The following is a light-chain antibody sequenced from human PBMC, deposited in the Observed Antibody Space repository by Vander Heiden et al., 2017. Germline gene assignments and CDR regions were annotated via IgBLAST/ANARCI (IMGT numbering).Light chain of an antibody. Sequence: QSALTHPPSPSGSPGQSVTIPCTGSRSDVGFYNYVCWYQQHPGKAPKLMIYEVSKRPSGVPDRFSGSKSGNTASLTVSGLQAEDEADYYCSSYAGNNNVVFGGGTKLTVL. CDR3: SSYAGNNNVV. CDR1: RSDVGFYNY. V-gene: IGLV2-8*01. J-gene: IGLJ2*01. CDR2: EVS.